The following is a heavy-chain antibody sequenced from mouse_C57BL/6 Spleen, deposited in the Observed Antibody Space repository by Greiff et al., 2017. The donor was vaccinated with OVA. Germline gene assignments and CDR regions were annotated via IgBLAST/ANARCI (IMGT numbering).Heavy chain of an antibody. CDR1: GFTFSDYG. CDR2: ISSGSSTI. CDR3: ARGLYYSNYPFAY. V-gene: IGHV5-17*01. J-gene: IGHJ3*01. D-gene: IGHD2-5*01. Sequence: EVHLVESGGGLVKPGGSLKLSCAASGFTFSDYGMHWVRQAPEKGLEWVAYISSGSSTIYYAATVKGRFTISRDNAKNTLFLQMTSLRSEDTAMYYCARGLYYSNYPFAYWGQGTLVTVSA.